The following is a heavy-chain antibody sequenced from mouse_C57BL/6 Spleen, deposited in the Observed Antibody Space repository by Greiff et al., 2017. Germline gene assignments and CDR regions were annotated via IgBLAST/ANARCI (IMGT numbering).Heavy chain of an antibody. J-gene: IGHJ3*01. CDR2: ISYDGSN. Sequence: ESGPGLVKPSQSLSLTCSVTGYSITSGYYWNWIRQFPGNKLEWMGYISYDGSNNYNPSLKNRISITRDTSKNQFFLKLNSVTTEDTATYYCARNYGSSYVEAWFAYWGQGTLVTVSA. V-gene: IGHV3-6*01. D-gene: IGHD1-1*01. CDR3: ARNYGSSYVEAWFAY. CDR1: GYSITSGYY.